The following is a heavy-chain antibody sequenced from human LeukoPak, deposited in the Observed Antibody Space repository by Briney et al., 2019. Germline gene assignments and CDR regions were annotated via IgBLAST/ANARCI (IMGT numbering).Heavy chain of an antibody. J-gene: IGHJ5*02. CDR2: ISAHDGRT. D-gene: IGHD2-2*01. CDR3: ARGDVVVSAAVRFDP. CDR1: GYTFTSYG. Sequence: ASVKVSCKAFGYTFTSYGITWVRQAPGQGLEWMGWISAHDGRTNYAQKFQGRVTMTTDTSTSTAYMELRSLRSDDTAVYYCARGDVVVSAAVRFDPWGQGTLVTVSS. V-gene: IGHV1-18*01.